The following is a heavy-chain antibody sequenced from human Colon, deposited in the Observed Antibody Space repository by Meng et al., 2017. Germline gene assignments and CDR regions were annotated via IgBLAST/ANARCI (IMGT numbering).Heavy chain of an antibody. V-gene: IGHV4-4*02. D-gene: IGHD3-22*01. Sequence: VQPQESVPGLVKPSETLSLTCAVAGGSIRRSDWWSWVRQPPGKGLEWIGETSHSGSTNYSPSLKSRVTISLDKSKNQLSLKLNSVTAADTAAYYCASSDYYRSDYWGQGTLVTVSS. CDR1: GGSIRRSDW. CDR3: ASSDYYRSDY. J-gene: IGHJ4*02. CDR2: TSHSGST.